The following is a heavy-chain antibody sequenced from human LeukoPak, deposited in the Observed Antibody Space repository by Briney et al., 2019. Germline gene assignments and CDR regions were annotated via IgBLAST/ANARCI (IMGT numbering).Heavy chain of an antibody. D-gene: IGHD3-10*01. Sequence: GGSLRLSCAASGFTFSSYAMHWVRQAPGKGLEWVAVISYDGSNKYYADSVKGRFTISRDNSKNTLYLQMNSLRAEDTAVYYCAKDPQNYGSGSYYFNWFDPWGQGTLVTVSS. CDR1: GFTFSSYA. V-gene: IGHV3-30*04. CDR2: ISYDGSNK. J-gene: IGHJ5*02. CDR3: AKDPQNYGSGSYYFNWFDP.